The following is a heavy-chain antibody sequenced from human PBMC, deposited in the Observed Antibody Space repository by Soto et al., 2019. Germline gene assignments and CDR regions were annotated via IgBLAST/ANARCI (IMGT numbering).Heavy chain of an antibody. J-gene: IGHJ5*02. Sequence: SETLSLTCTVSGGSISSSSYYWGWIRQPPGKGLEWIGSIYYSGSTYYNPSLKSRVTISVDTSKNQFSLKLSPVTAADTAVYYCAIYDFWSGYPMYNWFDPWGQGTLVTVSS. CDR3: AIYDFWSGYPMYNWFDP. D-gene: IGHD3-3*01. V-gene: IGHV4-39*01. CDR2: IYYSGST. CDR1: GGSISSSSYY.